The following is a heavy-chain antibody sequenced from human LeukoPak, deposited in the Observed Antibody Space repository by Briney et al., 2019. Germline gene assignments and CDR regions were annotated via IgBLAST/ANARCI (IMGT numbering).Heavy chain of an antibody. D-gene: IGHD1-26*01. CDR1: GGSFSGYY. J-gene: IGHJ4*02. V-gene: IGHV4-34*01. Sequence: SETLSLTCAVYGGSFSGYYWSWIRQPPGKGLEWIGEINHSGSTNYNPSLKSRVTISVDTSKNQFPLKLSSVTAADTAVYYCARAELQWDYFDYWGQGTLVTVSS. CDR3: ARAELQWDYFDY. CDR2: INHSGST.